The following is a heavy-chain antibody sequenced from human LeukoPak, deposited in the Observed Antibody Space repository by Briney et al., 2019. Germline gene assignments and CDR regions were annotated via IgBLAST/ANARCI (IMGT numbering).Heavy chain of an antibody. J-gene: IGHJ6*03. D-gene: IGHD6-13*01. CDR1: GYTFTSYD. V-gene: IGHV1-8*03. CDR3: ATTAAGQHYYYMDV. Sequence: ASVKVSCKASGYTFTSYDINWVRQATGQGLEWMGWMNPNSGNTGYAQKFQGRVTITRNTSISTAYMELSSLRSEDTAVYYCATTAAGQHYYYMDVWGKGTTVTVSS. CDR2: MNPNSGNT.